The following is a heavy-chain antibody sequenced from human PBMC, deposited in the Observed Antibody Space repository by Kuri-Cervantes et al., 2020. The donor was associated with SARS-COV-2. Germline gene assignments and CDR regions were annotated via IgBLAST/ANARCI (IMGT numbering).Heavy chain of an antibody. CDR2: IYYSGST. Sequence: SETLSLTCTVSGDSISSSRYYWGWIRQPPGKGLEWIGSIYYSGSTYYNPSLKSRVTISVDTSKNQFSLKLSSVTAADTAVYYCASYSGWFDPWGQGTLVTVSS. V-gene: IGHV4-39*01. D-gene: IGHD2-15*01. J-gene: IGHJ5*02. CDR1: GDSISSSRYY. CDR3: ASYSGWFDP.